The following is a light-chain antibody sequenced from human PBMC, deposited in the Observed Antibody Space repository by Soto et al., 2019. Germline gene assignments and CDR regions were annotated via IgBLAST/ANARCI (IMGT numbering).Light chain of an antibody. J-gene: IGKJ1*01. Sequence: EIVMTQSPATLSVSPGERATLSCRASRIVVSDLAWYQQKPGQAPRLLIYGASSRATGIPDRFSGSGSGTDFTLTISRLEPEDFAVYYCQQYGSSPQWTFGQGTKVDI. CDR3: QQYGSSPQWT. V-gene: IGKV3-20*01. CDR2: GAS. CDR1: RIVVSD.